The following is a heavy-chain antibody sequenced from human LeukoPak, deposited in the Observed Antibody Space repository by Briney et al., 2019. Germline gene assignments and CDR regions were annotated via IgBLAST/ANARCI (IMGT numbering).Heavy chain of an antibody. D-gene: IGHD5-18*01. CDR3: ARDRDRYSYGPLRRDAFDI. Sequence: GGSLRLSCAASGFTFSSYWMHWVRQAPGKGLEWVSSISSSSSYIYYADSVKGRFTISRDNAKNSLYLQMNSLRAEDTAVYYCARDRDRYSYGPLRRDAFDIWGQGTMVTVSS. CDR2: ISSSSSYI. J-gene: IGHJ3*02. V-gene: IGHV3-21*01. CDR1: GFTFSSYW.